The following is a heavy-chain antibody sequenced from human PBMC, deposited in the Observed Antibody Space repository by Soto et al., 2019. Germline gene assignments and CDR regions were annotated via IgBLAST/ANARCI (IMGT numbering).Heavy chain of an antibody. Sequence: QVQLQESGPGLVKPSETLSLTCTVSGDSLTNYYCSWFRQPPGKGLEWIGYIMYSGYSAYNLSLKRRVTMSMDTSKTQFSLMLESVTATDTAVYYCARHGFGPLHGIVDVWGQGTTVIVSS. D-gene: IGHD3-10*01. CDR3: ARHGFGPLHGIVDV. V-gene: IGHV4-59*08. CDR2: IMYSGYS. CDR1: GDSLTNYY. J-gene: IGHJ6*02.